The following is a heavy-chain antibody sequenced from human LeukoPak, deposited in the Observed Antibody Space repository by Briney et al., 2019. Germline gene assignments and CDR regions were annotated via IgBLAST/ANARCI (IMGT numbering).Heavy chain of an antibody. CDR1: GFTFSSYW. CDR2: INSDGSTT. Sequence: GGSLRLSCAASGFTFSSYWMHWVRQAPGKGLVWVSRINSDGSTTNYADSVKGRFTISRDNAKDTLYLQMDSLRAEDTAVYYCVWMSSPAGWGQGTLVTVSS. D-gene: IGHD3-3*01. V-gene: IGHV3-74*01. J-gene: IGHJ4*02. CDR3: VWMSSPAG.